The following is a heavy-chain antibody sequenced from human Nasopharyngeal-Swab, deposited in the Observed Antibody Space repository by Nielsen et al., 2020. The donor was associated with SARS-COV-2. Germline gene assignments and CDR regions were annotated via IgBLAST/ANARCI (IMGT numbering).Heavy chain of an antibody. CDR1: GFTFSSYA. V-gene: IGHV3-23*01. Sequence: GESLKISCAASGFTFSSYAMSWVRQAPGKGLEWVSAISGSGGSKYYADSVKGRFTISRDNSKNTLYLQMNSLRAEDTAVYYCAKDEEYDYGDYGAYYYYYGMDVWGQGTTVTVSS. CDR2: ISGSGGSK. J-gene: IGHJ6*02. CDR3: AKDEEYDYGDYGAYYYYYGMDV. D-gene: IGHD4-17*01.